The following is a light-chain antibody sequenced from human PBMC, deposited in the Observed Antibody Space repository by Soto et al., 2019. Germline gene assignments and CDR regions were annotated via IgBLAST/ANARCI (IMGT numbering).Light chain of an antibody. V-gene: IGLV2-8*01. CDR3: SSYGGDNNVV. CDR1: SSDVGGYNY. J-gene: IGLJ2*01. CDR2: EVV. Sequence: QSALTQPPSASGSPGQSVTISCTGTSSDVGGYNYVSWYQQHPGAAPKLMIYEVVKRPSGVPDRFSGSKSGNTASLTASGLQAEDESDYYCSSYGGDNNVVFGGGTKLTV.